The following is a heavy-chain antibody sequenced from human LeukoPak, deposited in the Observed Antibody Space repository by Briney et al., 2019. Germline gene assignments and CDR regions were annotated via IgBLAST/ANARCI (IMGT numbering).Heavy chain of an antibody. CDR3: AKDQRYRTNGVWYRPFDY. CDR2: ISGSGSST. V-gene: IGHV3-23*01. Sequence: GGSLRLSCAASGFTFSSYAMSWVRQAPGKGLEWVSAISGSGSSTYYADSVKGRFTISRDNSKNTLYLQMNSLRAEDTAVYYCAKDQRYRTNGVWYRPFDYWGQGSQVSV. J-gene: IGHJ4*02. D-gene: IGHD2-8*01. CDR1: GFTFSSYA.